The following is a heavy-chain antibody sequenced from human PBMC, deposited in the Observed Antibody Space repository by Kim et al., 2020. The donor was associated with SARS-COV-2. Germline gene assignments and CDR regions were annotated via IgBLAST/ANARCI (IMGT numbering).Heavy chain of an antibody. D-gene: IGHD6-19*01. CDR3: ARHGAPRAVAGDYHYYYMDV. V-gene: IGHV1-8*01. Sequence: ASVKVSCKASEYTFTSYDINWVRQATGQGLEWMGWMNPNSGDTGHAQKFQGRVTMTRNTSISTAYMELSSLRSEDTAVYYCARHGAPRAVAGDYHYYYMDVWGKGTTVTVSS. CDR1: EYTFTSYD. CDR2: MNPNSGDT. J-gene: IGHJ6*03.